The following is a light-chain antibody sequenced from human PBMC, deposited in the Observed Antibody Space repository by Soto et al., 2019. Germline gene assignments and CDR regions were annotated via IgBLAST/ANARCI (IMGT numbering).Light chain of an antibody. Sequence: DIPMTQSPSTLSASVGDRVTITCRASQSISSWLAWYQQKPGKAPKLLIHDASSLESGVPSRFSGSGSGTEFTLTISSLQPDDFATYYCQQYNSYSHTFGQGTKLEIK. CDR3: QQYNSYSHT. J-gene: IGKJ2*01. CDR1: QSISSW. V-gene: IGKV1-5*01. CDR2: DAS.